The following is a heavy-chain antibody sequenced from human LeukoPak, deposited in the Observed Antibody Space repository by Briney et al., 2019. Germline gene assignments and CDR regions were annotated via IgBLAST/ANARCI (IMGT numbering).Heavy chain of an antibody. D-gene: IGHD3-22*01. J-gene: IGHJ5*02. Sequence: SETLSLTCTVSGGSISSSSYYWSWIRQPPGKGLEWIGEINHSGSTNYNPSLKSRVTISVDTSKNQFSLKLSSVTAADTAVYYCARRGRSTMIVVARNWFDPWGQGTLVTVSS. V-gene: IGHV4-39*07. CDR3: ARRGRSTMIVVARNWFDP. CDR1: GGSISSSSYY. CDR2: INHSGST.